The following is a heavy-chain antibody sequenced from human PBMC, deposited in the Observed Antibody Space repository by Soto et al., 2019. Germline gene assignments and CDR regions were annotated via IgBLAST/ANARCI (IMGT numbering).Heavy chain of an antibody. CDR2: ISGSGGST. Sequence: GGSLRLSCAASGFTFSSYAMSWVRQAPGKGLEWVSAISGSGGSTYYADSVKGRFTISRDNSKNTLYLQMNSLRAEDTAVYYCAKDNWGQWLVPLTYYFDYWGPATLVTVST. V-gene: IGHV3-23*01. CDR3: AKDNWGQWLVPLTYYFDY. CDR1: GFTFSSYA. J-gene: IGHJ4*01. D-gene: IGHD6-19*01.